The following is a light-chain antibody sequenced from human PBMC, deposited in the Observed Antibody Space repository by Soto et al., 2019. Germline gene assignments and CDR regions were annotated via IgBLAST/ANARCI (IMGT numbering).Light chain of an antibody. CDR2: EVS. CDR1: SSDVGAYNF. Sequence: QSALTQPPSASGSPGQSVTISCTGTSSDVGAYNFVSWYQQHPGKAPKLMIYEVSKRPSGVPDRFSGSKSGTSASLAISGLRSEDEADYYCAAWDDRLSGLVFGRGTKLTVL. CDR3: AAWDDRLSGLV. V-gene: IGLV2-8*01. J-gene: IGLJ2*01.